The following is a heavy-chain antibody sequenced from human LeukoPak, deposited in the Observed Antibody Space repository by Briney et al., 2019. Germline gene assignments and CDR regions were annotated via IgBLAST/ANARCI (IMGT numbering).Heavy chain of an antibody. V-gene: IGHV3-7*01. J-gene: IGHJ6*03. Sequence: PGGSLRLSCAASGFTFSNYWMSWVRQAPGKGLEWVANIKPDGSEKYYVDSVKGRFTISRDNAKNSLYLQMNSLRAEDTAVYYCARDGPTYYYYYMDVWGKGTTVTVSS. CDR1: GFTFSNYW. CDR3: ARDGPTYYYYYMDV. CDR2: IKPDGSEK.